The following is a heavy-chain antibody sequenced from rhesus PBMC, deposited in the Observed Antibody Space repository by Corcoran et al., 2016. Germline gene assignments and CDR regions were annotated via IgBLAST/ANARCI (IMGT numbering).Heavy chain of an antibody. CDR2: SDPSDADT. Sequence: EVQLVQSGAEVTRPGESLKISCKPSGSRFTSYWITWVAHMPGKGLEGRGTSDPSDADTRYSPSVQGQVTISADKSISTAYLQWSSLKASDSATYYCAKDRILLDSWGQGVLVTVSS. CDR1: GSRFTSYW. CDR3: AKDRILLDS. J-gene: IGHJ4*01. V-gene: IGHV5-2*01. D-gene: IGHD1-1*01.